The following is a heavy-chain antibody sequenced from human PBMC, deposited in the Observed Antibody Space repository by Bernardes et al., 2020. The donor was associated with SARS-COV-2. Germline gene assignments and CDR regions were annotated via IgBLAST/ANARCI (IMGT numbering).Heavy chain of an antibody. V-gene: IGHV2-70*11. CDR3: ARLYFGSGSFDFDH. CDR1: GFSLSTSGLS. CDR2: IDWDDDK. J-gene: IGHJ4*02. Sequence: SCPTLVKPTQTLTLTCTVSGFSLSTSGLSVNWIRQPPGKALEWLARIDWDDDKYYTTSLKTRLTISKDTSKNQVVLTMTNMDPVDTATYYCARLYFGSGSFDFDHWGQGTLVTVSS. D-gene: IGHD3-10*01.